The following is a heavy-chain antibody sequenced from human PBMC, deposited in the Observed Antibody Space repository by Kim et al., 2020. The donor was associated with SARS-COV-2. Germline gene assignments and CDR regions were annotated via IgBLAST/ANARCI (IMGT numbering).Heavy chain of an antibody. V-gene: IGHV3-53*01. CDR3: ARDYFGSGSYGY. J-gene: IGHJ4*02. D-gene: IGHD3-10*01. Sequence: YYADPVKGRFTISRDKSKNAVYLQMNSLRVEDTAVYFCARDYFGSGSYGYWGQGTLVTVSS.